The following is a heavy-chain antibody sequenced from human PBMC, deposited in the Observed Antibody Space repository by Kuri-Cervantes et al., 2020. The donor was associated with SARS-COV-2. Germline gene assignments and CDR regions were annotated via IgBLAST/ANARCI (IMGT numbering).Heavy chain of an antibody. CDR1: GFSISPSGVG. D-gene: IGHD1-26*01. V-gene: IGHV2-5*05. J-gene: IGHJ5*02. Sequence: YGTTMVQHPQSLTLTCTLYGFSISPSGVGVGWIRQPPEKALEWLALIYWDDDKRYGPSLKSRLTITKDTSKNQVVLTMTNMDPVDTATYYCSHTIRGASYYNWFYPWGQGTLVTVSS. CDR3: SHTIRGASYYNWFYP. CDR2: IYWDDDK.